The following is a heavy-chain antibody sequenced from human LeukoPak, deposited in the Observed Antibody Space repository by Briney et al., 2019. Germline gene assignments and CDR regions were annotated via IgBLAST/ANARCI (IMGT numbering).Heavy chain of an antibody. V-gene: IGHV1-69*04. D-gene: IGHD4-17*01. CDR1: GGTFSSYA. J-gene: IGHJ3*02. CDR3: AREGYGASHAFDI. Sequence: GASVKVSCKASGGTFSSYAISWVRQATGQGLEWMGRIIPILGIANYAQKFQGRVTITADKSTSTAYMELSSLRSEDTAVYYCAREGYGASHAFDIWGQGTMVTVSS. CDR2: IIPILGIA.